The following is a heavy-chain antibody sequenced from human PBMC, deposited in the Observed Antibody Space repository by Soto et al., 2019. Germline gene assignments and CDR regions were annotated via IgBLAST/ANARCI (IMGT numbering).Heavy chain of an antibody. CDR3: ARALGYYDSSGYYPFDY. J-gene: IGHJ4*02. CDR2: ISYDGSNK. D-gene: IGHD3-22*01. Sequence: GGSLRLSCAASGFTFSSYAMHWVRQAPGKGLEWVAVISYDGSNKYYADSVKGRFTISRDNSKNTLYLQMNSLRSDDTAVYYCARALGYYDSSGYYPFDYWGQGTLVTVSS. V-gene: IGHV3-30-3*01. CDR1: GFTFSSYA.